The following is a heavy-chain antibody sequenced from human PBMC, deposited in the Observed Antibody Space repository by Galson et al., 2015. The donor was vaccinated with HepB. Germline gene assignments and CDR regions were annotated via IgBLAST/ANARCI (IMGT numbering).Heavy chain of an antibody. Sequence: SVKVSCKASGYTFTGYYIHWVRQAPGQGLEWMGIINPSGGSTSYAQKFQGRVTMTRDTSTSTVYMELSSLRSEDTAVYYCARDQFVLRFLEWLSWFDPWGQGTLVTVSS. CDR1: GYTFTGYY. CDR3: ARDQFVLRFLEWLSWFDP. CDR2: INPSGGST. D-gene: IGHD3-3*01. J-gene: IGHJ5*02. V-gene: IGHV1-46*01.